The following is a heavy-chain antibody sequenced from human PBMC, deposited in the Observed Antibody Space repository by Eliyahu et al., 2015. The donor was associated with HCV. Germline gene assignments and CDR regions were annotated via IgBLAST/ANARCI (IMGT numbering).Heavy chain of an antibody. Sequence: QLQLVEAGGGVVQPGRSLRLSCAASGFSLXSYAXHXVXPAPGKGLEWVAVISQDGNSKYXGQSVAGRFVISRDNSKDTLYLQMNSLTTEDTALYYCARVGRLDVRSFDWLPTFFYYAMDVWGQGTTVTVSS. CDR3: ARVGRLDVRSFDWLPTFFYYAMDV. CDR1: GFSLXSYA. V-gene: IGHV3-30*09. D-gene: IGHD3-9*01. J-gene: IGHJ6*02. CDR2: ISQDGNSK.